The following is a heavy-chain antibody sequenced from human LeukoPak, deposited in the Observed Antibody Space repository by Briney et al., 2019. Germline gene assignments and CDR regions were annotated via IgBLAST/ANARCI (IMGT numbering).Heavy chain of an antibody. CDR2: VSYDGSNR. J-gene: IGHJ4*02. CDR3: AKDGEAIVVVVAATNYFDY. CDR1: GFTFSSYA. Sequence: GGSLRLSCAASGFTFSSYAMHWVRQAPGKGLEWVAVVSYDGSNRYYADSVKGRFTVSRDNSKNTLYLQMNSLRAEDTAVYYCAKDGEAIVVVVAATNYFDYWGQGTLVTVSS. V-gene: IGHV3-30*18. D-gene: IGHD2-15*01.